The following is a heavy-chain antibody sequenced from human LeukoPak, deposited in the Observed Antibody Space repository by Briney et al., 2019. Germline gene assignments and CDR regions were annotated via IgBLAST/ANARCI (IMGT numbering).Heavy chain of an antibody. CDR1: GFTFSSYA. Sequence: PGGSLRLSCAASGFTFSSYAMSWVRQAPGKGLEWVSATSGSGGSTYYADSVKGRFTISRDNSKNTLYLQMNSLRAEDTAVYYCAKDMNLGVVVIAIDFDYWGQGTLVTVSS. CDR2: TSGSGGST. CDR3: AKDMNLGVVVIAIDFDY. V-gene: IGHV3-23*01. J-gene: IGHJ4*02. D-gene: IGHD2-21*01.